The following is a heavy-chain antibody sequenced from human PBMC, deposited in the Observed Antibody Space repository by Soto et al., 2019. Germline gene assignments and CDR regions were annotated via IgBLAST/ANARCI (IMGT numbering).Heavy chain of an antibody. J-gene: IGHJ6*02. CDR3: ARDRQRGKAGMDV. CDR1: GGSISSYY. CDR2: IYYSGST. V-gene: IGHV4-59*01. Sequence: SETLSLTCTVSGGSISSYYWSWIRQPPGKGLEWIGYIYYSGSTNYNPSLKSRVTISVDTSKNQFSLKLSSVTAADTAVYYCARDRQRGKAGMDVWGQGTTVSVSS. D-gene: IGHD3-10*01.